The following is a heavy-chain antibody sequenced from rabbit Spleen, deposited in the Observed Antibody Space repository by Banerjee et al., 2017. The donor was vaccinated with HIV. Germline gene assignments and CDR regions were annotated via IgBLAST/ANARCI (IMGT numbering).Heavy chain of an antibody. CDR1: GFSFSDRDV. V-gene: IGHV1S45*01. CDR3: ARGSATMTMVIIGYYFNL. Sequence: QEQLVESGGGLVKPEGSLTLTCKASGFSFSDRDVMCWVRQAPGKGLECIACIYGDRSGSTYYANWAKGRFTISKTSSTTVTLQMTSLTVADTATYFCARGSATMTMVIIGYYFNLWGPGTLAPS. CDR2: IYGDRSGST. D-gene: IGHD2-1*01. J-gene: IGHJ4*01.